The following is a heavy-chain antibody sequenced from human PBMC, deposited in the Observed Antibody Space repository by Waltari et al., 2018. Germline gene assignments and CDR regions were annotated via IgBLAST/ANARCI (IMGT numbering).Heavy chain of an antibody. V-gene: IGHV4-39*01. CDR1: GGSISSSSYY. Sequence: QLQLQESGPGLVKPSETLSLTCTASGGSISSSSYYCGWIRQPPGTGLEGVGSIYYSGSTYYNPSLNSRVTISVDTSKNQFSLKLSSLTAADTAVYFCARHVLGPYYNTILPPNYWGQGTLVTVSS. D-gene: IGHD3-22*01. CDR3: ARHVLGPYYNTILPPNY. J-gene: IGHJ4*03. CDR2: IYYSGST.